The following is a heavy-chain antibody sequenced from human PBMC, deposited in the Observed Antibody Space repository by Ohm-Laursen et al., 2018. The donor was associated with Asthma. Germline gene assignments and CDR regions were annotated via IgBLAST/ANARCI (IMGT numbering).Heavy chain of an antibody. V-gene: IGHV3-9*01. CDR2: ISWNSGSI. CDR3: AKETYPRAFDI. Sequence: SLRLSCAATGFTFDDYAMHWVRQAPGKGLEWVSGISWNSGSIGYADSVKGRFTISRDNAKNSLYLQMNSLRAEDTALYYCAKETYPRAFDIWGQGTTVTVSS. D-gene: IGHD2-2*02. J-gene: IGHJ3*02. CDR1: GFTFDDYA.